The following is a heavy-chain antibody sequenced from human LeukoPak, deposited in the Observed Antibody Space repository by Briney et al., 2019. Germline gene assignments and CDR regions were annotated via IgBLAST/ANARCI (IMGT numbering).Heavy chain of an antibody. CDR2: IYHSGST. J-gene: IGHJ4*02. D-gene: IGHD5-24*01. Sequence: PSETLSLTCTVSGGSISSGGYYWSWIRQPPGKGLEWIGYIYHSGSTYYNPSLKSRVTISVDRSKNQFSLKLSSVTAADTAVYYCARDLRDGYTLWGQGTLVTVSS. CDR3: ARDLRDGYTL. CDR1: GGSISSGGYY. V-gene: IGHV4-30-2*01.